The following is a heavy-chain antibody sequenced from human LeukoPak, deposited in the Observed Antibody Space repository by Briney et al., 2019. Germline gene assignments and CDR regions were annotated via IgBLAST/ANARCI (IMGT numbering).Heavy chain of an antibody. J-gene: IGHJ6*03. D-gene: IGHD2-2*02. CDR1: GYTFTSYD. CDR2: MNPNSGST. V-gene: IGHV1-8*03. CDR3: ARGPYCSSTSCYTGYYYYYMDV. Sequence: GASVKVSCKASGYTFTSYDINWVRQATGQGLEWMGWMNPNSGSTGYAQKFQGRVTITRNTSISTAYMELSSLRSEDTAVYYCARGPYCSSTSCYTGYYYYYMDVWGKGTTVTVSS.